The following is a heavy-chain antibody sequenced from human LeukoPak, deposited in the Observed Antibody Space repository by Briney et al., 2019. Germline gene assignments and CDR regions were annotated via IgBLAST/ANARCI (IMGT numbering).Heavy chain of an antibody. J-gene: IGHJ4*02. CDR1: GGSISSYY. Sequence: SETLSLTCTVSGGSISSYYWSWIRQPPGKGLEWIGYIYYSGNTNYNPSLKSRVTISLDTSRNQFSLKLSSVTAADTAVYNCARRARATAGGDYFDYWGQGTLVTVSS. CDR2: IYYSGNT. V-gene: IGHV4-59*08. D-gene: IGHD6-13*01. CDR3: ARRARATAGGDYFDY.